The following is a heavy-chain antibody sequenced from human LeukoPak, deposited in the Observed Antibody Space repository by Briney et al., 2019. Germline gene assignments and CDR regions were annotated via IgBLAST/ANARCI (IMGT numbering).Heavy chain of an antibody. D-gene: IGHD3-10*01. CDR1: GGSISSYY. CDR3: ARGDPWDY. J-gene: IGHJ4*02. Sequence: SEALSLTCTVSGGSISSYYWSWIRQPPGKGLEWIGYIYYSGSTNYNPSLKSRVTISVDTSKNQFSLKLSSVTAADTAVYYCARGDPWDYWGQGTLVTVSS. CDR2: IYYSGST. V-gene: IGHV4-59*08.